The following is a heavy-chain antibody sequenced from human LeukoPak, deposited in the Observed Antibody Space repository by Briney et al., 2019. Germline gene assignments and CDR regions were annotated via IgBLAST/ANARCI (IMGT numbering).Heavy chain of an antibody. CDR1: GGSISSYY. CDR2: IYYSGST. Sequence: SETLSLTCTVSGGSISSYYWSWIRQPPGKGLEWIGYIYYSGSTYYNPSLKSRVTISVDTSKNQFSLKLSSVTAADTAVYYCARALTPDNWFDPWGQGTLVTVSS. J-gene: IGHJ5*02. V-gene: IGHV4-59*06. CDR3: ARALTPDNWFDP.